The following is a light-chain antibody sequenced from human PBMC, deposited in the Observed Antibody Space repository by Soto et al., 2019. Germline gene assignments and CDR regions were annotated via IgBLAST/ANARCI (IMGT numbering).Light chain of an antibody. V-gene: IGLV2-23*01. Sequence: QSDLTQPASVSGSPGQSITISCTGTSSDVGSYNFVSWFQQHPGNAPKLMIYEANKRPSGVSNRFSGSKSGNTASLTISGLQADDEADYYCCSYAGSSTLIFGGGTKLTV. CDR1: SSDVGSYNF. CDR3: CSYAGSSTLI. CDR2: EAN. J-gene: IGLJ2*01.